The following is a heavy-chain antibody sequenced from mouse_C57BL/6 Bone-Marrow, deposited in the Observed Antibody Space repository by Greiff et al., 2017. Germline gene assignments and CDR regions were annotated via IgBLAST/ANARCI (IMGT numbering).Heavy chain of an antibody. CDR3: AREGAFITTVVSPFDY. Sequence: QVQLQQPGAELVKPGASVKVSCKASGYTFTSYGISWVKQRTGQGLEWIGEIYPRSGNTYYNEKFKGKATLTADKSSSTAYMELRSLTSEDSAVYFCAREGAFITTVVSPFDYWGQGTTLTVSS. CDR1: GYTFTSYG. D-gene: IGHD1-1*01. V-gene: IGHV1-81*01. CDR2: IYPRSGNT. J-gene: IGHJ2*01.